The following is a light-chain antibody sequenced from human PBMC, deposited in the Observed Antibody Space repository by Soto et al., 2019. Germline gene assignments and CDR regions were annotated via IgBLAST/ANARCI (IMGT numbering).Light chain of an antibody. J-gene: IGKJ3*01. Sequence: EIVLTQSPATLSLSPGERATLSCRASQSVNSYLAWYQQKPGQAPRLLFYDASSRATGIPDRFSGSGSGTDFTLTISRLEPEDFAVYYCQHYGSSPPVTFGPGTKVDIK. CDR3: QHYGSSPPVT. V-gene: IGKV3-20*01. CDR1: QSVNSY. CDR2: DAS.